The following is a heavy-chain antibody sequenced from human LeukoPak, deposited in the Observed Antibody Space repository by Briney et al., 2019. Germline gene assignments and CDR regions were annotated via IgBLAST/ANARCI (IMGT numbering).Heavy chain of an antibody. J-gene: IGHJ4*02. D-gene: IGHD3-22*01. CDR3: AKAEGVFTMIVVVPGY. CDR2: ISYDGSNK. CDR1: GFTFSSYG. V-gene: IGHV3-30*18. Sequence: GGSLRLSCAASGFTFSSYGMHWVRQAPGKGLEWVAVISYDGSNKYYADSVKGRFTISRDNSKNTLYLQMNSLRAEDTAVYYCAKAEGVFTMIVVVPGYWGQGTLVTVSS.